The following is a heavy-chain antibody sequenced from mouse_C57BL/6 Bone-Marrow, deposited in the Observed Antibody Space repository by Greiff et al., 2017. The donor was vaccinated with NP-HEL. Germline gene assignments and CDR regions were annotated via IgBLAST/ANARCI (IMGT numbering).Heavy chain of an antibody. D-gene: IGHD1-1*01. CDR2: IDPSDSYT. J-gene: IGHJ4*01. CDR3: ANLYGTPYGGAMDY. V-gene: IGHV1-50*01. CDR1: GYTFTSYW. Sequence: QVHVKQPGAELVKPGASVKLSCKASGYTFTSYWMQWVKQRPGQGLEWIGEIDPSDSYTNYNQKFKGKATLTVDTSSSTAYMQLSSLTSEDSAVYYCANLYGTPYGGAMDYWGQGTSVTVSS.